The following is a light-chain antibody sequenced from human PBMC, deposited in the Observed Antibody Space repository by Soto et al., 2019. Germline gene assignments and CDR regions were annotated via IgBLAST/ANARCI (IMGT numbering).Light chain of an antibody. V-gene: IGKV1-5*01. Sequence: DIQMTQSPSTLSASVGDRVTITCRASQSISSWLAWYQQKPGKAPKLLIYDASSLESGVPSRFSGSGSGTEFTLTISRLEPEDFAVCYCQQYGSSPPITFGQGTRLEI. CDR1: QSISSW. CDR3: QQYGSSPPIT. CDR2: DAS. J-gene: IGKJ5*01.